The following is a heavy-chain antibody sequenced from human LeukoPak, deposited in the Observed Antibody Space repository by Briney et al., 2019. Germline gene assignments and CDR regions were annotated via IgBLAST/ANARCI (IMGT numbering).Heavy chain of an antibody. V-gene: IGHV3-21*01. J-gene: IGHJ4*02. CDR3: ARYVAGDYYFDY. D-gene: IGHD6-19*01. CDR1: GFTFSSYS. CDR2: ISSSSSYI. Sequence: GGSLRLSCAASGFTFSSYSMNWVRQAPGKGLEWVSSISSSSSYIYYADSVKGRFTIPRDNAKNSLYLQMNSLRAEDTAVYYCARYVAGDYYFDYWGQGTLVTVSS.